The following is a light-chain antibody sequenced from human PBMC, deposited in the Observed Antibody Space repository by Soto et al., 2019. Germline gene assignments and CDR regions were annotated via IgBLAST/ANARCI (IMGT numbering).Light chain of an antibody. CDR3: QQRSNWLFT. J-gene: IGKJ3*01. CDR1: QSVYSSY. V-gene: IGKV3D-20*02. CDR2: GTS. Sequence: VLTQSPGTLSLSPGERATLSCRASQSVYSSYLVWYQQRPGQPPRLLIYGTSNRAAGIPDRFSGSGSGTDFTLTIYRVEPEDSAVYYCQQRSNWLFTFGPGTRVDL.